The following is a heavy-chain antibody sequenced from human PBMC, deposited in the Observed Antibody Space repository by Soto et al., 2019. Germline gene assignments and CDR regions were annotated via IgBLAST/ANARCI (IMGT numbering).Heavy chain of an antibody. CDR1: GGTISSGVHS. V-gene: IGHV4-39*01. CDR3: GRLEGMATISYYFDY. D-gene: IGHD2-8*01. J-gene: IGHJ4*02. CDR2: VYHSGST. Sequence: SETLSLTCTVSGGTISSGVHSWRWHRQPPGKGLEWIVNVYHSGSTYYNPSLESRVNISVDKSKNQFSLKLMSLSAADTAVYYCGRLEGMATISYYFDYWGQGALVNVSS.